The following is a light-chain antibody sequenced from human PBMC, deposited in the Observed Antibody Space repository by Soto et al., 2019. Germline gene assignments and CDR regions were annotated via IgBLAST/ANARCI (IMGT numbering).Light chain of an antibody. J-gene: IGLJ2*01. CDR3: QSYDSSLSAVV. Sequence: QSVLTQPPSVSGAPGQTVTISCTGSSSNIGARYEVHWYQQLPGTAPKLLIYEDIKRPSGVPDRFSGSKSGASASLAITGLLPEEEAEYYCQSYDSSLSAVVFGGGTQLTVL. CDR1: SSNIGARYE. CDR2: EDI. V-gene: IGLV1-40*01.